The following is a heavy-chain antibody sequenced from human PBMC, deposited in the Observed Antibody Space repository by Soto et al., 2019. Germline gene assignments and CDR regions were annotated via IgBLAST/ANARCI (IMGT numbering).Heavy chain of an antibody. J-gene: IGHJ4*02. D-gene: IGHD2-2*02. CDR2: IYYSGST. Sequence: KSSETLSLTCTVSGGSISSGGYYWSWIRQHPGKGLEWIGYIYYSGSTYYNPSLKSRVTISVDTSKNQFSLKLSSVTAADTAVYYCARAGFSKTAAIDYWGQGTLVTVSS. V-gene: IGHV4-31*03. CDR3: ARAGFSKTAAIDY. CDR1: GGSISSGGYY.